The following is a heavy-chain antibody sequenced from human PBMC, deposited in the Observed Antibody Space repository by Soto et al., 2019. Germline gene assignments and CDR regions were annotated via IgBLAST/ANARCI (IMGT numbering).Heavy chain of an antibody. CDR2: ISYSGST. Sequence: LETLSLTCTVSGGSFSSSSYFCPWLPQPPGYGPVRIGSISYSGSTYSAPALMSRVTIGVDKYENPSSLNLTTHSVPRPAVYHCSKTGRFAAIELWLFGPLGRGTLVTVSS. CDR1: GGSFSSSSYF. CDR3: SKTGRFAAIELWLFGP. D-gene: IGHD3-10*01. J-gene: IGHJ5*02. V-gene: IGHV4-39*01.